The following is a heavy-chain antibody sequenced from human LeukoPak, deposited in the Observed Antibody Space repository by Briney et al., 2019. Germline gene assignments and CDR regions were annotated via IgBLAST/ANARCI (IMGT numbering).Heavy chain of an antibody. CDR2: ISAYNGNT. V-gene: IGHV1-18*01. CDR1: GYTFTSYG. CDR3: ARTLGAYYYDSSGYSQIDY. Sequence: ASVKVSCKASGYTFTSYGISWVRQAPGQGLEWMGWISAYNGNTNYAQKLQGRVTMTTDTSTSTAYMELRSLRSDDTAVYYCARTLGAYYYDSSGYSQIDYWGQGTLVIVSS. J-gene: IGHJ4*02. D-gene: IGHD3-22*01.